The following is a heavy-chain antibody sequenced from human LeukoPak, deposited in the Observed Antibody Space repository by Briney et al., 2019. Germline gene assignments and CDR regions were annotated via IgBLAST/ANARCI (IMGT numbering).Heavy chain of an antibody. J-gene: IGHJ6*03. D-gene: IGHD2-2*01. Sequence: ASVKVSCKASGGTFSSYAISWVRQAPGQGLEWMGWMNPNSGNTGYAQKFQGRVTITRNTSISTAYMELSSLRSEDTAVYYCAREEYCSSTSCRYYYYYMDVWGKGTTVTISS. CDR2: MNPNSGNT. V-gene: IGHV1-8*02. CDR1: GGTFSSYA. CDR3: AREEYCSSTSCRYYYYYMDV.